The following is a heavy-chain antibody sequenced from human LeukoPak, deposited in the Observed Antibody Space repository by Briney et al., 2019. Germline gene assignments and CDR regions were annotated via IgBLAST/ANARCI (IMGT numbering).Heavy chain of an antibody. D-gene: IGHD2-2*01. CDR2: IWYDGSNK. J-gene: IGHJ6*02. CDR1: GFTFSSYG. CDR3: ARGLGYCSSTSCRIQTLFYYSYGMDV. V-gene: IGHV3-33*01. Sequence: GRSPRLSSAASGFTFSSYGMHWVRQAPGKGLEWVAVIWYDGSNKYYADSVKGRFTISRDNPKNTLYPQMNSLRAEDTAVYYCARGLGYCSSTSCRIQTLFYYSYGMDVWGQGTTVTVSS.